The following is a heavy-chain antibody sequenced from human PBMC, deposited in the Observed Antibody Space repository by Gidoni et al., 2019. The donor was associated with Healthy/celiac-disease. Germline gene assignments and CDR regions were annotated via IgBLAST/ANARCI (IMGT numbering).Heavy chain of an antibody. Sequence: QVQLVESGGGVVQPGRSLRLSCAASGFPFSSYGMHWVRQAPGKGLEWVAVIWYDGSNKYYADSVKGRFTISRDNSKNTLNLQMNSLRAEDTAVYYCARGLGILWPISHFDLWGRGTLVTVSS. CDR3: ARGLGILWPISHFDL. V-gene: IGHV3-33*01. CDR2: IWYDGSNK. D-gene: IGHD2-21*01. J-gene: IGHJ2*01. CDR1: GFPFSSYG.